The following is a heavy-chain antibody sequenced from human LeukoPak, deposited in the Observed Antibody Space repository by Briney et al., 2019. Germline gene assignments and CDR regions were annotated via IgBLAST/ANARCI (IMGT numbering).Heavy chain of an antibody. V-gene: IGHV1-2*02. CDR1: GYSFTGHY. J-gene: IGHJ4*02. D-gene: IGHD2-15*01. CDR3: ARDIDVQDYFGS. CDR2: ISHNSGGR. Sequence: AASVMVSCKASGYSFTGHYLHWVRQAPGQGLEWMGWISHNSGGRKYAQKFQGRVTMTKDISISTAFMELSSLTSDDTAVYYCARDIDVQDYFGSWGQGTLVTVSS.